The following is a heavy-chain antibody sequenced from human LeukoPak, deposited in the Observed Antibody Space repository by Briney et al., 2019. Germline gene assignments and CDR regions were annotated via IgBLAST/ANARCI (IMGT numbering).Heavy chain of an antibody. J-gene: IGHJ4*02. CDR1: GASIVNYY. V-gene: IGHV4-59*01. CDR3: ARDRSLGYFDY. CDR2: SYYSGST. Sequence: SETLSLTCTVSGASIVNYYWTWIRQAPGQGLEWLGYSYYSGSTQYNPSLEGRVTISVDTSKNQFSLKLDSVTAADTAVYYCARDRSLGYFDYWGQGTLVTVSS.